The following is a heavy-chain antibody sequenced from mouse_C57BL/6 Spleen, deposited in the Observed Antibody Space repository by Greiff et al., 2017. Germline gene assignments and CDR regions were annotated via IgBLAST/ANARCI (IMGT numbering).Heavy chain of an antibody. D-gene: IGHD1-1*01. Sequence: QVQLQQSGAELVRPGASVKMSCKASGYTFTSYNMHWVKQTPRQGLEWIGAIYPGNGDTSYNQKFKGKATLTVDKSSSTAYMQLSSLTSEDSAVYYCARNYGSSYHYAMDYWGQGTSVTVSS. CDR1: GYTFTSYN. CDR2: IYPGNGDT. V-gene: IGHV1-12*01. CDR3: ARNYGSSYHYAMDY. J-gene: IGHJ4*01.